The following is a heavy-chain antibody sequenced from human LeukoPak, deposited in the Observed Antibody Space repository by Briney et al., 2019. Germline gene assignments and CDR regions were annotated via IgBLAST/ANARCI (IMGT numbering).Heavy chain of an antibody. J-gene: IGHJ6*03. CDR1: GFNFNTFG. V-gene: IGHV3-30*03. CDR2: ISNDGRNH. Sequence: GGSLRLSCAASGFNFNTFGMHWVRQAPGKGLEWVGVISNDGRNHYYGDSVRGRFTISRDNSNNTLYLQMDSLRAEDTAVYYCARSITGTTMGHYYYYMDVWGKGTTVTVSS. CDR3: ARSITGTTMGHYYYYMDV. D-gene: IGHD1-7*01.